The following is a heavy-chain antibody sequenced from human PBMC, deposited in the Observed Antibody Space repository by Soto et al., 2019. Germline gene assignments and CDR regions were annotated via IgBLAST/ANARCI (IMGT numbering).Heavy chain of an antibody. Sequence: SETLSLTCTVSGGSISSYYWSWIRQPPGKGLEWIGYIYYSGSTNYNPPLKSRVTISVDTSKNQFSLKLSSVTAADTAVYYCARAGVVVAAKDPVFDYWGQETLVTAPQ. CDR2: IYYSGST. D-gene: IGHD2-15*01. CDR3: ARAGVVVAAKDPVFDY. J-gene: IGHJ4*02. CDR1: GGSISSYY. V-gene: IGHV4-59*01.